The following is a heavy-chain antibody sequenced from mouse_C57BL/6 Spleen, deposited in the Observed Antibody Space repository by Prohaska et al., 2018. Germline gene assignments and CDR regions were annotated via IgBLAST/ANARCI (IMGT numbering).Heavy chain of an antibody. CDR1: GFSFNTYA. Sequence: EVQLVESGGGLVQPKGSLKLSCAASGFSFNTYAMNWVRQAPGKGLEWVARIRSKSNNYATYYADSVKDRFTITRDDSESMLYLQMNNLKTEDTAMYYCVRHDDWFAYWGQGTLVTVSA. CDR3: VRHDDWFAY. J-gene: IGHJ3*01. V-gene: IGHV10-1*01. CDR2: IRSKSNNYAT.